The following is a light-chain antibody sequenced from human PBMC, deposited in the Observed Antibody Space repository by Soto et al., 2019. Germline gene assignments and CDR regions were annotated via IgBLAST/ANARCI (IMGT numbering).Light chain of an antibody. V-gene: IGKV3-20*01. CDR2: GAS. Sequence: DNVLTQSPGTLSFSPGERATLSCRASQSVSSSYLAWYQQKLGQAPRLLIYGASSRATGIPDRFSGSGSGTDFTLTISRLEPEDFAVYYCQQYCGSPPITFAQGTRLEI. CDR1: QSVSSSY. J-gene: IGKJ5*01. CDR3: QQYCGSPPIT.